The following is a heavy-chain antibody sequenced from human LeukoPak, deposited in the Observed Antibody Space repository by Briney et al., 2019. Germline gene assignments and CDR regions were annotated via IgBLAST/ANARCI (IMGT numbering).Heavy chain of an antibody. CDR2: IYYSGST. Sequence: SETLSLTCTVSGGSISSNNYSWGWIRQSPGKGLEWIASIYYSGSTYYNPSLKSRVNISVDTSQSQLSLNLRSATAADTAVYYCAKTISFRVDYWGQGTLVTVSS. J-gene: IGHJ4*02. CDR3: AKTISFRVDY. V-gene: IGHV4-39*01. D-gene: IGHD1-14*01. CDR1: GGSISSNNYS.